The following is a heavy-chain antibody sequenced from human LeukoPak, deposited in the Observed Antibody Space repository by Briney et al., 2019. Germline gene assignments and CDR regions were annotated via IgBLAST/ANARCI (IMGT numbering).Heavy chain of an antibody. D-gene: IGHD5-18*01. Sequence: ASVTVSCKASGYTFTSFGISWVRQAPGQGLEWMGWISAYNGNTNYAQKLQGRVTMTTDTSTSTAYMEIRSLRSDDTAVYYCTRDLGVDTTMIFFDYLGQGSLVTVSS. V-gene: IGHV1-18*01. CDR3: TRDLGVDTTMIFFDY. J-gene: IGHJ4*02. CDR1: GYTFTSFG. CDR2: ISAYNGNT.